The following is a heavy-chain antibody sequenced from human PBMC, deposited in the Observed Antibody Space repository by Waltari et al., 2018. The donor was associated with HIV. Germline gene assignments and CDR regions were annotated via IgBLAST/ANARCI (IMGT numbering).Heavy chain of an antibody. J-gene: IGHJ4*02. Sequence: QVQLQQWGAGLLKPSETLSLTFAVYGGSFSGYYWRWIRQPTGKGLEWIGEINHSGSTNYNPSLKSRVTISVDTSKNQLSLKLSSVTAADTAVYYCARGGYYYGSGSYYPSNFDYWGQGTLVTVSS. CDR1: GGSFSGYY. CDR3: ARGGYYYGSGSYYPSNFDY. V-gene: IGHV4-34*01. D-gene: IGHD3-10*01. CDR2: INHSGST.